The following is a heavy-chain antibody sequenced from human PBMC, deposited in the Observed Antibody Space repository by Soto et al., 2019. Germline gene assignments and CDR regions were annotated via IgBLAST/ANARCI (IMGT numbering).Heavy chain of an antibody. Sequence: SVKVSCKASGYTFSNYDINWARQATGQGLEWMGWLNPNTDKTGSAQKFQGRVTMTRNTSISTAYLELSGLRSDDTAVYYCARGIKGLPPSAFDLWGQGTRVTVSS. V-gene: IGHV1-8*01. CDR3: ARGIKGLPPSAFDL. D-gene: IGHD5-12*01. CDR2: LNPNTDKT. CDR1: GYTFSNYD. J-gene: IGHJ3*01.